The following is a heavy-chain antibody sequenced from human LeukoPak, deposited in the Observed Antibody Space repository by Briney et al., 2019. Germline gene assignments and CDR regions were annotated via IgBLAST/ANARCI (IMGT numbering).Heavy chain of an antibody. J-gene: IGHJ5*02. V-gene: IGHV3-21*01. CDR1: GFTFSTYS. Sequence: GGSLRLSCAASGFTFSTYSMNWVRQAPGKGLEWVSFMSSSGSDISYADSVMGRFTISRDNAKNSLFLQMDNLRAEDTAVYYCARSSQQFIPPNFFDPWGQGTLVTVSA. D-gene: IGHD3-16*01. CDR2: MSSSGSDI. CDR3: ARSSQQFIPPNFFDP.